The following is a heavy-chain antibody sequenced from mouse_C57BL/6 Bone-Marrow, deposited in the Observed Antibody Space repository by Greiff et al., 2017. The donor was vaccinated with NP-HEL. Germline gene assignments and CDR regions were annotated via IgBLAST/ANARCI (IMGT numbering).Heavy chain of an antibody. J-gene: IGHJ4*01. Sequence: QVQLQHSGPELVKPGASVKISCKASGYAFSSSWMNWVKQRPGRGLEWIGRIYPGDGDTNYNGKFKGKATLTADKSSSTAYMQLSSLTSEDSAVYYWAIRWLLRYAMDYWGQGTSVTVSS. CDR2: IYPGDGDT. CDR1: GYAFSSSW. CDR3: AIRWLLRYAMDY. V-gene: IGHV1-82*01. D-gene: IGHD2-3*01.